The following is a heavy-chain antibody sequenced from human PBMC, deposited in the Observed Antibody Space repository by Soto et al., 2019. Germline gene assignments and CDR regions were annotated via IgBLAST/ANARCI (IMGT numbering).Heavy chain of an antibody. D-gene: IGHD2-15*01. V-gene: IGHV4-59*01. CDR2: IYYTGST. Sequence: SETLSLTCTVSGGSISSYFWSWIRQPPGKGLEWIGYIYYTGSTNYNPSLKSRVTISVDTSKNQFSLKLNSVTAADTAVYYCARGCSGGSCLEYFQHWGQGTLVTVSS. CDR3: ARGCSGGSCLEYFQH. CDR1: GGSISSYF. J-gene: IGHJ1*01.